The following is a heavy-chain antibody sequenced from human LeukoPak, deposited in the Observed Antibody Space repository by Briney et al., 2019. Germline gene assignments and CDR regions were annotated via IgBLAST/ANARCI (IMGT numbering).Heavy chain of an antibody. D-gene: IGHD3-3*01. V-gene: IGHV3-21*01. CDR2: ISSSSSYI. CDR1: GFTFSSYS. Sequence: KAWGSLRLSCAASGFTFSSYSMNWVRQAPGKGLEWVSSISSSSSYIYYADSVKGRFTISRDNAKNSLYLQMNSLRAEDTAVYYCAREDYDFWSDVKNWFDPWGQGTLVTVSS. J-gene: IGHJ5*02. CDR3: AREDYDFWSDVKNWFDP.